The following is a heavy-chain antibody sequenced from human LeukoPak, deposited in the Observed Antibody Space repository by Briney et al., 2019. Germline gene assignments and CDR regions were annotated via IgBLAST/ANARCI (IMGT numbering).Heavy chain of an antibody. CDR3: VGYSSGFYFDY. CDR1: GGSISSGSYY. CDR2: NYTSGST. J-gene: IGHJ4*02. D-gene: IGHD6-19*01. V-gene: IGHV4-61*02. Sequence: SETLYLTCTVSGGSISSGSYYWSWIRQPAGKELEWIVRNYTSGSTNYNPSLKSRGTISVDTSKNQFSLKMSSVTAADTAVYYCVGYSSGFYFDYWGQGTLVTVSS.